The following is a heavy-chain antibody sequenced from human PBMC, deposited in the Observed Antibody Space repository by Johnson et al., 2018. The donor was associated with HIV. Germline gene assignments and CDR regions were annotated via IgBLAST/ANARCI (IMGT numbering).Heavy chain of an antibody. V-gene: IGHV3-11*04. CDR1: GFMFADYC. Sequence: QVQLVESGGGLVQPGGSLRLSCAASGFMFADYCMSWVRQVPGKGLEWVSYISSSGSTIYYADSVKGRFTIPRDNAKNSLYLQMNSLSAKDTAVYYCPTLDYGALDAFDIWGQGTMVTVSS. D-gene: IGHD4-17*01. CDR3: PTLDYGALDAFDI. CDR2: ISSSGSTI. J-gene: IGHJ3*02.